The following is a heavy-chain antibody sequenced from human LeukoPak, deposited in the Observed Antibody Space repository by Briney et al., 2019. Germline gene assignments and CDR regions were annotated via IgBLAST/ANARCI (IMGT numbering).Heavy chain of an antibody. CDR1: GITFSTYV. CDR3: ARDRDANWFDP. Sequence: GGSLRLSCAASGITFSTYVMNWVRQAPGKGLEWVSVIYSGGSTYYADSVKGRFTISRDNSKNTLYLQMNSLRAEDTAVYYCARDRDANWFDPWGQGTLVTVSS. V-gene: IGHV3-53*01. J-gene: IGHJ5*02. CDR2: IYSGGST. D-gene: IGHD3-10*01.